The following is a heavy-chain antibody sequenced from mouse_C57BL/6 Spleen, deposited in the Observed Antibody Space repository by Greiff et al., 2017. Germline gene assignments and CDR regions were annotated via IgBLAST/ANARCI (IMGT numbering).Heavy chain of an antibody. D-gene: IGHD2-4*01. J-gene: IGHJ1*03. CDR2: ISYDGSN. Sequence: DVQLQESGPGLVKPSQSLSLTCSVTGYSITSGYYWNWIRQFPGNKLEWMGYISYDGSNNYNPSLKNRISITRDTSKNQFFLKLNSVTTEDTATYYCAREHYDYDNWYFDVWGTGTTVTVSS. CDR1: GYSITSGYY. V-gene: IGHV3-6*01. CDR3: AREHYDYDNWYFDV.